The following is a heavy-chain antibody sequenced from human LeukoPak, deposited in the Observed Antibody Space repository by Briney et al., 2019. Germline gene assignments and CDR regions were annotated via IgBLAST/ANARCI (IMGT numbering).Heavy chain of an antibody. CDR1: GGSFRAYY. D-gene: IGHD1-26*01. Sequence: PETLSLTSAVYGGSFRAYYWSWIRQPPGKGLEWIREINHSGSTNYNPSLKSRVTISVDTSKNQFSLKLSSVTAADTAVYYCARWEGGSYYDFDYWGQGSLVTVSS. V-gene: IGHV4-34*01. CDR2: INHSGST. J-gene: IGHJ4*02. CDR3: ARWEGGSYYDFDY.